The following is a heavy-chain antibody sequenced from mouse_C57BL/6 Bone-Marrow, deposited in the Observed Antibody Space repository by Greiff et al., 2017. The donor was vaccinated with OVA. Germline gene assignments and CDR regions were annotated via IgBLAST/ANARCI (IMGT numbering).Heavy chain of an antibody. V-gene: IGHV1-5*01. D-gene: IGHD1-1*01. CDR1: GYTFTSYW. Sequence: EVQLQQSGTVLARPGASVKMSCKTSGYTFTSYWMHWVKQRPGQGLEWIGAIYPGNSDTSYNQKFKGKAKLTAVTSASTAYMELSSLTNEDSAVYYCTRNYGSSFTSFAYWGQGTLVTVSA. J-gene: IGHJ3*01. CDR3: TRNYGSSFTSFAY. CDR2: IYPGNSDT.